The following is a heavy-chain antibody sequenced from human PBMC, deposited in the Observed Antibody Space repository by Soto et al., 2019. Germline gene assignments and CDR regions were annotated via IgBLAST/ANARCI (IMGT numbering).Heavy chain of an antibody. CDR2: IYHSGST. J-gene: IGHJ4*02. CDR1: GGSISSTNW. Sequence: SETLSLTCAVSGGSISSTNWWTWVRQPPGKGLEWIGEIYHSGSTNYKPSLKSRVTISVDESKNEFSLHLDSVTAADTAVYYCVRSVILSGGSYKGLIRLHYFDTWGPGTLVTVSS. CDR3: VRSVILSGGSYKGLIRLHYFDT. V-gene: IGHV4-4*02. D-gene: IGHD3-3*01.